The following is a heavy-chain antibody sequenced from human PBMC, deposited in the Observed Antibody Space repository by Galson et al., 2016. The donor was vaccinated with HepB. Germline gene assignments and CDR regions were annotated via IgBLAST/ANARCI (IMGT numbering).Heavy chain of an antibody. V-gene: IGHV3-7*03. Sequence: SLRLSCAASGFTFSGYWMTWVRQAPGKGLEWVANINQDGSEKHYVDSVKGRFTISRDNAKNSLYLQMNSLRAEDTAVYYCADPPNGYWGQGTLVTVPS. CDR2: INQDGSEK. D-gene: IGHD2-8*01. CDR1: GFTFSGYW. CDR3: ADPPNGY. J-gene: IGHJ4*02.